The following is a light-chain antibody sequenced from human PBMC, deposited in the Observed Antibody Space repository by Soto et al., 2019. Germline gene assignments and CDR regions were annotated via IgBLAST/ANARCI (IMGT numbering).Light chain of an antibody. CDR2: DAS. Sequence: EIVLTPSPDTLSLSPGERATRSCMAIQIVSTYLAWYQQRPGQAPRLLIYDASYRATDIPPTFSGSGSGTDFTLTISRLETEDFAVYYCQQSHSWPPTITFGTGKRVEIK. CDR3: QQSHSWPPTIT. J-gene: IGKJ5*01. CDR1: QIVSTY. V-gene: IGKV3-11*01.